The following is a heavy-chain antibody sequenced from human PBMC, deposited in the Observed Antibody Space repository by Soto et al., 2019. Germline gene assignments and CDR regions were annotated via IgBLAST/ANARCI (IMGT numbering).Heavy chain of an antibody. CDR1: GDTFTDYY. J-gene: IGHJ6*03. V-gene: IGHV1-2*02. CDR2: SNPNSGVT. CDR3: ARESGGATATLDYYYFYMDV. Sequence: QVQLVQSGAEVKKPGASVTVSCRSSGDTFTDYYMHWVRQAPGQELELMGWSNPNSGVTKYAQKFQGGGTMTRDTSIRTVYMQQSRLRSDDTAVYYCARESGGATATLDYYYFYMDVWGTGTTVTVSS. D-gene: IGHD5-12*01.